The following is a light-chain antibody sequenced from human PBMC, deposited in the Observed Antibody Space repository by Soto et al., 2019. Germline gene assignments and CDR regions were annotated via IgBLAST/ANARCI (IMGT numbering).Light chain of an antibody. CDR1: QSVRSN. CDR2: GAS. V-gene: IGKV3-15*01. CDR3: QQYNTWPPIT. J-gene: IGKJ5*01. Sequence: QSPATLSVSPGERVTLSCRASQSVRSNLAWYQQKPGQAPRLLIYGASTRATGLPARFSGSGSGTDFTLTISSLQSEDFAVYYCQQYNTWPPITFGQGTRLEIK.